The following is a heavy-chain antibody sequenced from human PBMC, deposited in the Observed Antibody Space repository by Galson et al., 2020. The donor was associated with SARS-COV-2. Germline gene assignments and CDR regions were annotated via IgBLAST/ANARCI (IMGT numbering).Heavy chain of an antibody. CDR1: GFIFSDYA. J-gene: IGHJ4*02. CDR3: LAYSSTQQSY. CDR2: LSSNGGTS. V-gene: IGHV3-64D*09. D-gene: IGHD2-2*01. Sequence: GESLKISCSASGFIFSDYAMHWVRQVPGKGLEYVSALSSNGGTSFYADSVKDRFTMSRDNSKNMFYLQLTGLRLEDTALYYCLAYSSTQQSYWGQGTLVTVSS.